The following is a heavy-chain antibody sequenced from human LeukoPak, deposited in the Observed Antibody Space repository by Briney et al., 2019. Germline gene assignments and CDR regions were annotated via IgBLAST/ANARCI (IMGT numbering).Heavy chain of an antibody. D-gene: IGHD3-10*01. J-gene: IGHJ4*02. CDR1: GFSVSTNF. CDR2: LYSGGGT. CDR3: TRDRSSMVRGNYFDY. V-gene: IGHV3-66*01. Sequence: GGSLRHSCAASGFSVSTNFMSWVRQAPGKGLEWVSLLYSGGGTSYADSVKGRFTISRDNSVNTLYLRMNSLRAEDTAVYYCTRDRSSMVRGNYFDYWGQGALVTVSS.